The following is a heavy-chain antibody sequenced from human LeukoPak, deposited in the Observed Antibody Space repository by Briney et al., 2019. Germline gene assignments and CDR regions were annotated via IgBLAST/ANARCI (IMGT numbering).Heavy chain of an antibody. D-gene: IGHD2-15*01. Sequence: ASVKVSCKASGYTFTGYYMHWVRQAPGQGLEWMGWINPNSGGTNYAQKFQGRVTMTRDTSISTAYMELRSLRSDDTAVYYCAREQHRYCSGGSCYTYYYGMDVWGQGTTVTVSS. J-gene: IGHJ6*02. V-gene: IGHV1-2*02. CDR3: AREQHRYCSGGSCYTYYYGMDV. CDR2: INPNSGGT. CDR1: GYTFTGYY.